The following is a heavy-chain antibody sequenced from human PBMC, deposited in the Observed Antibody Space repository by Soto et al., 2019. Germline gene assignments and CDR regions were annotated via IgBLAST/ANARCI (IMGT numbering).Heavy chain of an antibody. J-gene: IGHJ6*02. CDR1: GFTFSSYA. V-gene: IGHV3-30-3*01. CDR3: ARDLGDYGDYYYYGMDV. D-gene: IGHD4-17*01. CDR2: ISYDGSNK. Sequence: QVQLVESGGGVVQPGRSLRLSCAASGFTFSSYAMHWVRQAPGKGLEWVAVISYDGSNKYYADSVKGRFTISRDNFKNTLYLQMNSLRAEDTAVYYCARDLGDYGDYYYYGMDVWGQGTTVTVSS.